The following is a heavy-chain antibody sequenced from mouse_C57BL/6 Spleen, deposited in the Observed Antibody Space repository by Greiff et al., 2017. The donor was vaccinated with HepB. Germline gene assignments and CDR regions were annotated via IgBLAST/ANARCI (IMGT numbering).Heavy chain of an antibody. CDR1: GYTFTDYY. J-gene: IGHJ4*01. CDR3: ARGAMDY. Sequence: EVQLQQSGPELVKPGASVKISCKASGYTFTDYYMNWVKQSHGKSLEWIGDINPNNGGTSYNQKFKGKATLTVDKPSRPAYMELRSLTSYDSAVYYCARGAMDYWGQGTSVTVSS. CDR2: INPNNGGT. V-gene: IGHV1-26*01.